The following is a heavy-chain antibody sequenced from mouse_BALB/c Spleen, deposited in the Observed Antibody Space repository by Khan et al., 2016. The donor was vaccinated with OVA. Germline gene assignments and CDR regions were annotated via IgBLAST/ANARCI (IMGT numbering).Heavy chain of an antibody. CDR3: ARGNYYGYYFDY. J-gene: IGHJ2*01. CDR1: GYSITSNYA. D-gene: IGHD1-1*01. Sequence: QLEESGPGLVKPSPSLSLTCTVTGYSITSNYAWNWIRQFPGNQLEWIGYIRYSDSTSYNPSLKSRISIPRDTSQNQFFLQLNSVTSEDTATDYYARGNYYGYYFDYWGQGTTLTVSS. CDR2: IRYSDST. V-gene: IGHV3-2*02.